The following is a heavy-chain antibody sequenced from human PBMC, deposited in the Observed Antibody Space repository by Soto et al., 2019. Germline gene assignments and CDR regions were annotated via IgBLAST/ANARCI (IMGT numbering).Heavy chain of an antibody. CDR3: ARDCGKGYGMDV. V-gene: IGHV3-9*01. Sequence: GGSLRLSCAASGFTFDDYAMHWVRQAPGKGLEWVSGISWDSGTFGYADSVKGRFIISRDNAKNSLFLQMNSLRDEDTAVYYCARDCGKGYGMDVWGQGTTVTVSS. CDR2: ISWDSGTF. CDR1: GFTFDDYA. J-gene: IGHJ6*02.